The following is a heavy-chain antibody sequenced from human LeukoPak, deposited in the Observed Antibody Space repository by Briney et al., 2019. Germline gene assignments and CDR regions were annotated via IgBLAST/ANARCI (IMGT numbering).Heavy chain of an antibody. D-gene: IGHD1-1*01. CDR3: ARDWKRGPTYYYMDV. V-gene: IGHV1-69*05. Sequence: SVKVPCKASGGTFSSYAISWVRQAPGQGLEWMGGIIPIFGTANYAQKFQGRVTITTDESTSTAYMELSSLRSEDTAVYYCARDWKRGPTYYYMDVWGKGTTVTVSS. CDR2: IIPIFGTA. J-gene: IGHJ6*03. CDR1: GGTFSSYA.